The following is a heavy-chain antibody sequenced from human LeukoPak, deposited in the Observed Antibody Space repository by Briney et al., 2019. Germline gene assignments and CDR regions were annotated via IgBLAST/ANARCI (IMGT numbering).Heavy chain of an antibody. CDR2: ISAYNANT. V-gene: IGHV1-18*01. J-gene: IGHJ6*02. D-gene: IGHD6-13*01. CDR3: ARDFKAALNTYYFHYGMDV. Sequence: ASVKVSCRASGYNFNSYGISWVRQAPGQGLEWMGWISAYNANTNYAQKLQGRVTMTSDTSTSTAYMELRSLRSDDTAVYYCARDFKAALNTYYFHYGMDVWGQGTTVTVSS. CDR1: GYNFNSYG.